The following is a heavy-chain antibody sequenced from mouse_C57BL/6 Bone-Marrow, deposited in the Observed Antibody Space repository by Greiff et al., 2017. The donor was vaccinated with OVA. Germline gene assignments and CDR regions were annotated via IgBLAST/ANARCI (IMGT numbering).Heavy chain of an antibody. J-gene: IGHJ1*03. CDR3: ARVGLYSWYFDV. Sequence: VQLQQSGPELVKPGASVKISCKASGYSFTSYYIHWVKQRPGQGLERIGWIYPGSGNTKYNEKFKGKATLTADTSSSTAYMQLSSLTSEDSAVYYCARVGLYSWYFDVWGTGTTVTVSS. CDR2: IYPGSGNT. V-gene: IGHV1-66*01. D-gene: IGHD1-1*01. CDR1: GYSFTSYY.